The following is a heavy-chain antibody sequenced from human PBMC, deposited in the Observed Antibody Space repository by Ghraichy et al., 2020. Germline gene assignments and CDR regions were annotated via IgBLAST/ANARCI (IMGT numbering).Heavy chain of an antibody. CDR1: GYSFTSYW. CDR2: IYTGDSDT. D-gene: IGHD6-13*01. J-gene: IGHJ4*02. V-gene: IGHV5-51*01. CDR3: ARRHSAAAPPRY. Sequence: GESLNISCKGSGYSFTSYWIGWVRQMPGKGLEWMGIIYTGDSDTRNSPSFHGQVTISDDKSHSTDYLQWSSLKASDTAKYYCARRHSAAAPPRYWGQGALVTVSS.